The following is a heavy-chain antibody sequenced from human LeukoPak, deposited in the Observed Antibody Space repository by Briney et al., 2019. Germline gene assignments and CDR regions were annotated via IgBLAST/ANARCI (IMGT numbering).Heavy chain of an antibody. V-gene: IGHV3-23*01. J-gene: IGHJ4*02. CDR2: ISGSGGST. Sequence: GGSLRLSCAASGFTFSSYGMSWVRQAPGKGLEWVSAISGSGGSTYYADSVKGRFTISRDNSKNTLYLQMNSLRAEDTAVYYCAKEGYYYDPRSLCFDYWGQGTLVTVSS. D-gene: IGHD3-22*01. CDR3: AKEGYYYDPRSLCFDY. CDR1: GFTFSSYG.